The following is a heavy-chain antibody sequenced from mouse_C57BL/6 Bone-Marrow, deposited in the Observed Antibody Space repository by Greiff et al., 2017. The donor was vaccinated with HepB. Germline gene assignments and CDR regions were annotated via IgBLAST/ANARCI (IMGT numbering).Heavy chain of an antibody. CDR1: VYTFTDYN. Sequence: EVQLQQSGPELVKPGASVKIPCKASVYTFTDYNMDWVKQSHGKSLEWIGDINPNNGGTIYNQKFKGKATLTVDKSSSTAYMELRSLTSEDTAVYYCARKKVAHWYFDVWGTGTTVTVSS. V-gene: IGHV1-18*01. D-gene: IGHD1-3*01. CDR2: INPNNGGT. CDR3: ARKKVAHWYFDV. J-gene: IGHJ1*03.